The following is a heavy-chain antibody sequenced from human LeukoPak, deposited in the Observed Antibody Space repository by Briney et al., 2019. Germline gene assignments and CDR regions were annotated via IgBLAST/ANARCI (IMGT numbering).Heavy chain of an antibody. J-gene: IGHJ4*02. Sequence: SETLSLTCTVSGVSISSTTYYWAWIRQPPGKGLEWIGSIYYSGSTYYNPSLQSRVTISLDTSNNQFSLKLSSVTAADTAVYYCARDARASGLHDYWGQGTLVTVSS. CDR2: IYYSGST. D-gene: IGHD3-22*01. V-gene: IGHV4-39*07. CDR1: GVSISSTTYY. CDR3: ARDARASGLHDY.